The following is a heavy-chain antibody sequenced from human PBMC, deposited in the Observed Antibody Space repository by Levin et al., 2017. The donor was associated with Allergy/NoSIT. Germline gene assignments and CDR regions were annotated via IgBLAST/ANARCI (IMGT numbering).Heavy chain of an antibody. Sequence: GGSLRLSCAASGFTFSSYAMHWVRQAPGKGLEWVAVKSYDGSNKYYADSVKGRFTISRDNSKNTLYLQMNSLRAEDTAVYYCARDGSPGPRDYWGQGTLVTVSS. J-gene: IGHJ4*02. CDR3: ARDGSPGPRDY. CDR2: KSYDGSNK. CDR1: GFTFSSYA. V-gene: IGHV3-30-3*01.